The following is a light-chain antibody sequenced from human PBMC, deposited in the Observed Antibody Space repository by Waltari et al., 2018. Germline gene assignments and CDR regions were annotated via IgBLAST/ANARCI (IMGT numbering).Light chain of an antibody. Sequence: DIVLTQSPDSIAVSLGERATITCKSSQDILYGSNNDNYFTWYQQKPVEPPRVLIYWASTRESGVAARFGGSGSGREFTLTINSLQAEYVAVYYCQQYFSCPPPFCGGTKVEIK. CDR3: QQYFSCPPP. CDR2: WAS. J-gene: IGKJ4*01. V-gene: IGKV4-1*01. CDR1: QDILYGSNNDNY.